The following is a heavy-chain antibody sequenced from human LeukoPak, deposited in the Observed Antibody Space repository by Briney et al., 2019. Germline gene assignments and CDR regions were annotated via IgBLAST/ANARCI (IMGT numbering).Heavy chain of an antibody. V-gene: IGHV4-31*03. D-gene: IGHD2-15*01. J-gene: IGHJ5*02. Sequence: SETLSLTCTVSGGSISSGGYYWSWIRQHPGKGLEWIGYIYYSGSTYYNPSLKSRVTISVDTFKNQFSLKLSSVTAADTAVYYCAREAEDNWFDPWGQGTLVTVSS. CDR3: AREAEDNWFDP. CDR1: GGSISSGGYY. CDR2: IYYSGST.